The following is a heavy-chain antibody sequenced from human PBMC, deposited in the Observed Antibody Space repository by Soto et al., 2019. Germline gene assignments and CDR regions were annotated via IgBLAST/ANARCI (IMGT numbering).Heavy chain of an antibody. CDR3: ARDKITGLFDY. CDR2: INHSGST. D-gene: IGHD2-8*02. CDR1: GGSFSGYY. V-gene: IGHV4-34*01. Sequence: QVQLQQWGAGLLKPSETLSLTCAVYGGSFSGYYWTWIRQPPGTGLEWIGEINHSGSTNYNPSLKSRVTISVETSKNKFSLKLTSVTAADSAVYDCARDKITGLFDYWGQGTLVTVSS. J-gene: IGHJ4*02.